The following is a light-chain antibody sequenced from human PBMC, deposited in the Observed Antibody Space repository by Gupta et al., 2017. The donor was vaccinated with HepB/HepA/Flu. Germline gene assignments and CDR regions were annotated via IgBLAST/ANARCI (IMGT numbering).Light chain of an antibody. J-gene: IGKJ3*01. CDR1: RSLLNTANNKTY. Sequence: DIVMSQSPESLAVSLGERTPINCRSSRSLLNTANNKTYVGWFQQIPGQPPRLLFYWAFSRHAVVPDRFSASGSGTDFTLIINTLQADDVALYFCQQYYSLPYTFGPGTRVEIK. CDR3: QQYYSLPYT. CDR2: WAF. V-gene: IGKV4-1*01.